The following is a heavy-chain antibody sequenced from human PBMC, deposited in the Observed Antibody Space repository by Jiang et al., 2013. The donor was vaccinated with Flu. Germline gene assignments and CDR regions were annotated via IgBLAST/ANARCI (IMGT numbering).Heavy chain of an antibody. CDR3: ATSPYYYDSSGQVNWFDP. V-gene: IGHV1-3*01. CDR1: GYTFSTYA. D-gene: IGHD3-22*01. Sequence: SGAEVKKPGASVKVSCRASGYTFSTYALHWVRQAPGQRVEWMGWINAGNGNTKYSHKFQGRVTITRDTSASTAYMELSRLRSEDTAVYYCATSPYYYDSSGQVNWFDPWGQGTLVTVSS. CDR2: INAGNGNT. J-gene: IGHJ5*02.